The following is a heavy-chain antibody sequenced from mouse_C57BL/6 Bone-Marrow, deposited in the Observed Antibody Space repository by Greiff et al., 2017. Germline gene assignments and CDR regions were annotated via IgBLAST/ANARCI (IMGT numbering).Heavy chain of an antibody. J-gene: IGHJ4*01. CDR1: GYTFTDYY. V-gene: IGHV1-26*01. CDR3: ARDDGYDAMDY. D-gene: IGHD2-3*01. Sequence: EVQLQQSGPELVKPGASVKISCKASGYTFTDYYMNWVKQSHGKSLEWIGDINPNNGGTSYNQKFKGKATVTVEKSSSTAYMELRSLTSEDSAVYYCARDDGYDAMDYWGQGTSVTVSS. CDR2: INPNNGGT.